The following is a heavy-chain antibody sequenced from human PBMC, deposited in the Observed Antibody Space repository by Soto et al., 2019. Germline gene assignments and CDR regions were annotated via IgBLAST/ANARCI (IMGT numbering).Heavy chain of an antibody. Sequence: RLCRTCPVSGGSISSGPYSWTWIRRPPGKGLEWIGSIYHSGSTDYNPSFKSRVTLSRDTSNNQFSLRLNSVAAADTAVYYCPRDMRYSLYDGWFDPWGQGILVTVSS. CDR1: GGSISSGPYS. V-gene: IGHV4-30-2*01. CDR3: PRDMRYSLYDGWFDP. D-gene: IGHD4-4*01. J-gene: IGHJ5*02. CDR2: IYHSGST.